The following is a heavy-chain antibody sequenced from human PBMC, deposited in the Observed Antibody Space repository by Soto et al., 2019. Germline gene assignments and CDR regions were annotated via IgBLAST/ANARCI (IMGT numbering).Heavy chain of an antibody. CDR2: ISSSSSYI. V-gene: IGHV3-21*01. CDR1: GFTFSSYS. CDR3: ARDGPAATGPDDDAFDI. J-gene: IGHJ3*02. D-gene: IGHD6-25*01. Sequence: EVQLVESGGGLVKPGGSLRLSCAASGFTFSSYSMNWVRQAPGKGLEWVSSISSSSSYIYYADSVKGRFTIARANVKNSLVLQMNSLRAKARAVYYCARDGPAATGPDDDAFDIWGQGRMVTVSS.